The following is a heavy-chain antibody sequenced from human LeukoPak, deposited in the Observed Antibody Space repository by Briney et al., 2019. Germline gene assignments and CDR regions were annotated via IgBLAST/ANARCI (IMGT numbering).Heavy chain of an antibody. J-gene: IGHJ4*02. D-gene: IGHD5-12*01. CDR1: GYTFTGYY. Sequence: ASVKVSCKASGYTFTGYYMHWVRQAPGQGLEWMGWINPNSGGTNYAQKLQGRVTMTTDTSTSTAYMELRSLRSDDTAVYYCARDLEGYDSLPYFDYWGQGTLVTVSS. CDR3: ARDLEGYDSLPYFDY. V-gene: IGHV1-2*02. CDR2: INPNSGGT.